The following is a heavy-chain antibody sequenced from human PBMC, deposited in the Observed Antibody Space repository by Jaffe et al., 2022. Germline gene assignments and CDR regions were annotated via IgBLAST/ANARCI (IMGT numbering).Heavy chain of an antibody. Sequence: EVQLLESGGGLVQPGGSLRLSCAASGFTFSSYAMSWVRQAPGKGLEWVSAISGSGGSTYYADSVKGRFTISRDNSKNTLYLQMNSLRAEDTAVYYCAKFGGCSSTSCFQGYYYYMDVWGKGTTVTVSS. D-gene: IGHD2-2*01. J-gene: IGHJ6*03. CDR3: AKFGGCSSTSCFQGYYYYMDV. V-gene: IGHV3-23*01. CDR1: GFTFSSYA. CDR2: ISGSGGST.